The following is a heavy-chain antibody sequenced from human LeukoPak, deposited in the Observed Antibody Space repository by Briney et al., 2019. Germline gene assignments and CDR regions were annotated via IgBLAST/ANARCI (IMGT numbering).Heavy chain of an antibody. Sequence: SVKVSCKASGGAFSSSGINWVRQAPGQGLEWVGGIIPIFDTPNYAHKFQGRVTITADKSTSTAYMELSSLRSEDTAVYHCTRGAFNYNDGYYHGMDVWGKGTTVTVSS. CDR1: GGAFSSSG. V-gene: IGHV1-69*06. D-gene: IGHD1-1*01. CDR2: IIPIFDTP. J-gene: IGHJ6*04. CDR3: TRGAFNYNDGYYHGMDV.